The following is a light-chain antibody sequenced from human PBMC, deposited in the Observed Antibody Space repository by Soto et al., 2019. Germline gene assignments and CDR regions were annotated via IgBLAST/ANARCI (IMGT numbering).Light chain of an antibody. V-gene: IGKV3-15*01. CDR3: QQYEGWPSIT. J-gene: IGKJ5*01. CDR1: QNIRTK. CDR2: GAS. Sequence: EIVMTQSPATLSLSPGEGATLSCRASQNIRTKLAWYQQKPGQAPRLLISGASTRATGIPVRFSGSGSGTEFALAISSLQSEDFAVYYCQQYEGWPSITFGQGTRLEIK.